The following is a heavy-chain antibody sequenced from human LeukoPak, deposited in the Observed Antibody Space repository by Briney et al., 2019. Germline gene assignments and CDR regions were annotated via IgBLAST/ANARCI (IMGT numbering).Heavy chain of an antibody. D-gene: IGHD5-24*01. J-gene: IGHJ4*02. V-gene: IGHV3-48*01. CDR2: ISSSSSTI. Sequence: GGSLRPSCAASGFTFSSYSMNWVRQAPGKGLEWVSYISSSSSTIYYADSVKGRFTISRDNAKNSLYLQMNSLRAKDTAVYYCAREMATIMDYWGQGTLVTVSS. CDR3: AREMATIMDY. CDR1: GFTFSSYS.